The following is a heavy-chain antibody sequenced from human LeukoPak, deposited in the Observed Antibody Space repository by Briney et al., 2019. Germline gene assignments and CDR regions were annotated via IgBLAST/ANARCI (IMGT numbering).Heavy chain of an antibody. CDR1: GYTFTSYY. D-gene: IGHD3-10*01. V-gene: IGHV1-46*01. CDR2: INPSGGST. Sequence: GASVKVSCKASGYTFTSYYMHWVRQAPGQGLEWMGIINPSGGSTSYAQKFQGRVTMTRDMSTSTVYMELSSLRSEDTAVYYCARGSPLTMVRGANGYNMDVWGKGTTVTVSS. CDR3: ARGSPLTMVRGANGYNMDV. J-gene: IGHJ6*03.